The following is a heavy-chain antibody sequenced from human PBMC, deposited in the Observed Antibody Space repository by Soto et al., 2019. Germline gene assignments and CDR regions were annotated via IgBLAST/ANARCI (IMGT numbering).Heavy chain of an antibody. CDR1: VFIFIDHA. CDR3: AKGEQLWDPFDY. V-gene: IGHV3-23*01. Sequence: GWSLRLACESSVFIFIDHAMSWVRQAPGKGLEWVSAISGNGIATYYADSVKGRFTTSRDNSKSTLYLQMNGLRADDTAVYYCAKGEQLWDPFDYWGQGTLVTVSS. CDR2: ISGNGIAT. D-gene: IGHD5-18*01. J-gene: IGHJ4*02.